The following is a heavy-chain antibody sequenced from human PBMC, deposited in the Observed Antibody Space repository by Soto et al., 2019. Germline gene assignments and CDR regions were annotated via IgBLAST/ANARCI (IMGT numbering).Heavy chain of an antibody. CDR3: AKGVHEIAVAGTHFDY. Sequence: GSLRLSCAASGFTFSSYAMSWVRQAPGKGLEWVSAISGSGGSTYYADSVKGRFTISRDNSKNTLYLQMNSLRAEDTAVYYCAKGVHEIAVAGTHFDYWGQGTLVTVS. J-gene: IGHJ4*02. CDR1: GFTFSSYA. D-gene: IGHD6-19*01. V-gene: IGHV3-23*01. CDR2: ISGSGGST.